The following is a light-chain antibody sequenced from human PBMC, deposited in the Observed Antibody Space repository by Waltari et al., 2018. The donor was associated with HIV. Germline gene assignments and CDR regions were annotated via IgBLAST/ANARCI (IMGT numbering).Light chain of an antibody. J-gene: IGKJ2*01. CDR2: GAS. CDR1: QSISSN. Sequence: EIVMTQSPATLSVFPGESATLSCRASQSISSNLAWYQHKPGQAPRPLIYGASTRATGIPARFTGSGSGTDFTLTISSLQSEDFAVYYCQQYINWPPYTFGQGTKLEI. V-gene: IGKV3-15*01. CDR3: QQYINWPPYT.